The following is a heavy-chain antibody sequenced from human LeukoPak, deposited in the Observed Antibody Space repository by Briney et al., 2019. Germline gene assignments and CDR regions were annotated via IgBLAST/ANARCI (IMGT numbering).Heavy chain of an antibody. D-gene: IGHD3-22*01. V-gene: IGHV1-69*05. CDR2: IIPYLGTA. J-gene: IGHJ5*02. CDR1: VSTFSSYA. Sequence: SVQVSCQASVSTFSSYAISWLRQAPGQGLEWMGGIIPYLGTANYAQKFQCRVTITTDETTSTAYMQLSSLRSEDTAVYYCARDEGGYTSSFDPWGQGTLVTVSS. CDR3: ARDEGGYTSSFDP.